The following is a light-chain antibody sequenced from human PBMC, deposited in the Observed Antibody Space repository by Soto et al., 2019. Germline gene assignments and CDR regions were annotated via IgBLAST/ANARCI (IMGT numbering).Light chain of an antibody. CDR2: DVS. CDR3: SSYTSGSTLV. CDR1: SSDVGGYNY. J-gene: IGLJ2*01. V-gene: IGLV2-14*01. Sequence: QSALTQPASVSGSPGQSITISCTGTSSDVGGYNYVSWYQQHPGKAPKLMIYDVSNRPSGVSNRFSGSKSGNTASLTISGLQAEDEAHYYCSSYTSGSTLVFGGETKMTVL.